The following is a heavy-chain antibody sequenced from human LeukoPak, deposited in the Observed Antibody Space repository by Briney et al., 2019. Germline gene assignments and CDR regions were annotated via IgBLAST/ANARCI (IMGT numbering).Heavy chain of an antibody. V-gene: IGHV3-7*01. CDR3: AREGGLDY. CDR2: IKQDGSEK. CDR1: GFTFSSYW. J-gene: IGHJ4*02. Sequence: GGSLRLSCVASGFTFSSYWMSWVRQAAGKGLEWVANIKQDGSEKYVDSVRGRFTISRDNSKNTLYLQMNSLRAEDTAVYYCAREGGLDYWGQGTLVTVSS.